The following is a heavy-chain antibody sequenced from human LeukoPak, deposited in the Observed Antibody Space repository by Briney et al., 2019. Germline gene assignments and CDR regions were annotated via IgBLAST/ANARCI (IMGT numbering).Heavy chain of an antibody. CDR1: GFTFSSYW. CDR3: AKTPSDDEDSYGSFDY. Sequence: GGSLRLSCAASGFTFSSYWMTWVRQAPGKGLEWVAVISYDGSNKYYADSVKGRFTISRDNSKNTLYLQMNSLRAEDTAVYYCAKTPSDDEDSYGSFDYWGQGTLVTVSS. D-gene: IGHD5-18*01. J-gene: IGHJ4*02. CDR2: ISYDGSNK. V-gene: IGHV3-30*18.